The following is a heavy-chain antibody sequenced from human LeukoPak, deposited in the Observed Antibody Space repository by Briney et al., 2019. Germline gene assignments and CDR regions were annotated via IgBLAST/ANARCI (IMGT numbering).Heavy chain of an antibody. CDR1: GFTFSSYG. J-gene: IGHJ4*02. CDR2: IWYDGSNK. D-gene: IGHD2-15*01. Sequence: GGSLRLSCAASGFTFSSYGMHWVRQAPGKGLEWVAVIWYDGSNKYHADSVKGRFTISRDNSKNTLYLQMNSLRAEDTAVYYCGRAGYCSGGSCYGVDYWGQGTLVTVSS. CDR3: GRAGYCSGGSCYGVDY. V-gene: IGHV3-33*01.